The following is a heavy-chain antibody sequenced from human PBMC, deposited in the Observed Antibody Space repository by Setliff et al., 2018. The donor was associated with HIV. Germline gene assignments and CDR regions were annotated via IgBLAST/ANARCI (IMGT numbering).Heavy chain of an antibody. CDR1: GFTFSRYE. CDR2: ISSSGITK. CDR3: VRLITAFTSSWPDYYYYDSDV. Sequence: PGGSLRLSCAASGFTFSRYEMSWVRQAPGKGLEWLSYISSSGITKHYADSVKGRFTISRDNAKNSLYLHMNSLRAEDTAVYYCVRLITAFTSSWPDYYYYDSDVWGQGTTVTSP. D-gene: IGHD3-22*01. V-gene: IGHV3-48*03. J-gene: IGHJ6*02.